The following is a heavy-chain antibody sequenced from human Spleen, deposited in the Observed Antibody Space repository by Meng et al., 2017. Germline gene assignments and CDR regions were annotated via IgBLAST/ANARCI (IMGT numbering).Heavy chain of an antibody. Sequence: QVQLQQSGQGLVKPEQTLSVTGAISGDSVSSNIGAWNWIRQSPSRGLEWLGRTYYRSKWYNEYAVSVKSRITINPDTSKNQLSLQLSSVTPEDTAVYYCARGVTTFDYWGQGTLVTVSS. V-gene: IGHV6-1*01. CDR1: GDSVSSNIGA. CDR3: ARGVTTFDY. CDR2: TYYRSKWYN. D-gene: IGHD4-17*01. J-gene: IGHJ4*02.